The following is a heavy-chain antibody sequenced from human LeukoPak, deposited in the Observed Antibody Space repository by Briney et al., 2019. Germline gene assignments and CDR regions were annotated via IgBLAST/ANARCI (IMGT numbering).Heavy chain of an antibody. D-gene: IGHD3-9*01. J-gene: IGHJ6*02. CDR3: ARSIGLTGGGVDV. V-gene: IGHV3-11*01. Sequence: GGSLRLSCAASGFTLSDYNMKGVRQARGEGREGVSYITTGGSTIPHADSVKGRFTISRDNAKKTLYLQMNSLRAEDTAVYYCARSIGLTGGGVDVWGQGTTVTVSS. CDR2: ITTGGSTI. CDR1: GFTLSDYN.